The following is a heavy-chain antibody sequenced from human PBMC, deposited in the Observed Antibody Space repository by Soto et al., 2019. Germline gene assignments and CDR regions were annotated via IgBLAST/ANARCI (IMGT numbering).Heavy chain of an antibody. Sequence: EVQLVESGGGLVQPGRSVRLSCAASGFTFDDYGMHWVRQAPGKGLEWVSGISWNSGSIGYADSVKGRFIISRDNAKNSVYLQMNNLSPEDTAFYFCAKVSTTHTFGPLDPWGQGTLVTVSS. CDR3: AKVSTTHTFGPLDP. J-gene: IGHJ5*02. D-gene: IGHD1-1*01. V-gene: IGHV3-9*01. CDR1: GFTFDDYG. CDR2: ISWNSGSI.